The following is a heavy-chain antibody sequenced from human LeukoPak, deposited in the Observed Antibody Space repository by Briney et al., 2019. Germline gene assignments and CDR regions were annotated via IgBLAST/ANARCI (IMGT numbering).Heavy chain of an antibody. CDR3: ARVIATYYDSSGCIGD. D-gene: IGHD3-22*01. Sequence: ASVKVSCKASGYTFTSYGISWVRQAPGQGLEWMGWISAYNGNTNYAQKLQGRVTMTTDTSTSTAYMELRSLRSDDTAVYYCARVIATYYDSSGCIGDWGQGTLVTVSS. J-gene: IGHJ4*02. CDR1: GYTFTSYG. CDR2: ISAYNGNT. V-gene: IGHV1-18*01.